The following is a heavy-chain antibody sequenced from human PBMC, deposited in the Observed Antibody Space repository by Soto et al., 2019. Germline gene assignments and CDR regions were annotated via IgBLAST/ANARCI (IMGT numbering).Heavy chain of an antibody. D-gene: IGHD3-3*01. V-gene: IGHV3-30-3*01. CDR2: ISYDGSNK. Sequence: PGGSLRLSCAASGFTFSGYAMHWVRQAPGKGLEWVAVISYDGSNKYYADSVKGRFTISRDNSKNTLYLQMNSLRAEDTAVYYCARGVGRITIFGVARVDAFDIWGQGTMVTVSS. CDR1: GFTFSGYA. J-gene: IGHJ3*02. CDR3: ARGVGRITIFGVARVDAFDI.